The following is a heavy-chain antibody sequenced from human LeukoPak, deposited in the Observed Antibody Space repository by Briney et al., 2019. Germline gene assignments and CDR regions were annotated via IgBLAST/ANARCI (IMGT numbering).Heavy chain of an antibody. J-gene: IGHJ6*03. CDR1: GYTFTGYY. V-gene: IGHV1-2*02. CDR2: INPNSGGT. Sequence: GASVKVSCKASGYTFTGYYMHWVRQAPGQGLEWMGWINPNSGGTNYAQKFQGRVTMTRDTSISTAYMELSRLRSDDTAVYYWARDGGRYCTNGVCYPTGGYYYYSYMDVWGKGTTVTVSS. D-gene: IGHD2-8*01. CDR3: ARDGGRYCTNGVCYPTGGYYYYSYMDV.